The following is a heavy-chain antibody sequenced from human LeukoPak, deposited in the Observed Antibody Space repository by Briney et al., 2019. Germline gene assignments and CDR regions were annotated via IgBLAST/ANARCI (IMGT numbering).Heavy chain of an antibody. CDR2: ISSRSTTT. D-gene: IGHD3-10*01. CDR3: ASLSAYYYGSYFYYYMDV. Sequence: GGSLRLSCVASGFTLISYSMNWVRQAPGKGLEWVSYISSRSTTTYFADSVKGRFTISRDNAKKSVYLHMSSLRAEDTALYYCASLSAYYYGSYFYYYMDVWGKGTTVTVSS. J-gene: IGHJ6*03. CDR1: GFTLISYS. V-gene: IGHV3-48*04.